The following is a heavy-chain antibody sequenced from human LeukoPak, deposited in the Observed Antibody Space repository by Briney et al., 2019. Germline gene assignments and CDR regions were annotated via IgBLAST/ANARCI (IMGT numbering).Heavy chain of an antibody. V-gene: IGHV1-69*04. CDR3: ARDPPGTAWAFDI. CDR2: IIPMLGRV. J-gene: IGHJ3*02. D-gene: IGHD1-1*01. Sequence: SVKVSCKASGGTFSGYAISWVRQAPGQGLEWMGRIIPMLGRVNNAQKFQGRLTIAADKSTNTAYMELSSLRSEDTAVYYCARDPPGTAWAFDIWGQGTMVTVSS. CDR1: GGTFSGYA.